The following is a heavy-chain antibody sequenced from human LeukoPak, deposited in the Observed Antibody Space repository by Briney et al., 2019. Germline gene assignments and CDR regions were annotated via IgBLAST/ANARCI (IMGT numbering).Heavy chain of an antibody. CDR3: AKDPDYYGSGDNWFDP. CDR2: ISYDGSNK. Sequence: GGSLRLSCAASGFTFSSYSMNWVRQAPGKGLEWVAVISYDGSNKYYADSVKGRFTISRDNSKNTLYLQMNSLRAGDTAVYYCAKDPDYYGSGDNWFDPWGQGTLVTVAS. J-gene: IGHJ5*02. V-gene: IGHV3-30*18. CDR1: GFTFSSYS. D-gene: IGHD3-10*01.